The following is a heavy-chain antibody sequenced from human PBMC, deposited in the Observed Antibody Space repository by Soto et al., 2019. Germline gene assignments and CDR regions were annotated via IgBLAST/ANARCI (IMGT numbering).Heavy chain of an antibody. V-gene: IGHV3-30*03. Sequence: PGGSLRLSCAASGFTFSSYGMHWVRQAPGKGLEWVAVISYDGSNKYYADSVKGRFTISRDNSKNTLYLQMNSLRAEDTAVYYCASKRLYFYGLDVWGQGTTVTVSS. CDR1: GFTFSSYG. CDR2: ISYDGSNK. CDR3: ASKRLYFYGLDV. J-gene: IGHJ6*02.